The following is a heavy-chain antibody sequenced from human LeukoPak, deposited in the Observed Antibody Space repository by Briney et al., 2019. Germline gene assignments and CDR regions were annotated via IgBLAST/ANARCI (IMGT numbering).Heavy chain of an antibody. D-gene: IGHD3-10*01. V-gene: IGHV3-66*01. Sequence: GGSLRVSCAASGFTVSDNYMSWVGQAAWKGVNGISILYSGGGKHFADSVKGRFIIYRDNCKQMLYLQMDRLSAEDTAVYYCARDFAPDYGELGHWFDPWGQGTLVSVCS. CDR1: GFTVSDNY. J-gene: IGHJ5*02. CDR2: LYSGGGK. CDR3: ARDFAPDYGELGHWFDP.